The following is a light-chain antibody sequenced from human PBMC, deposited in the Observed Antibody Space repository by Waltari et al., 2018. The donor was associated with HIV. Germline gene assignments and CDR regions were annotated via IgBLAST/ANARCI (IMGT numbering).Light chain of an antibody. CDR1: QSVSSRD. J-gene: IGKJ1*01. CDR3: QQYGRGPGT. Sequence: EIVFTQSPGTLSLSPGVRATLSCRASQSVSSRDLAWYQQKPGQAPRRLIYGASNRATGIPDRLSGSGSGTDFTLTINRLEAEEFAVYYCQQYGRGPGTFGQGTKVEIK. V-gene: IGKV3-20*01. CDR2: GAS.